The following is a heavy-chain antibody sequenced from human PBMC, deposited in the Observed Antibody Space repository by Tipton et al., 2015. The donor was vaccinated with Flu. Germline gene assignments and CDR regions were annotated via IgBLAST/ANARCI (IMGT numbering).Heavy chain of an antibody. CDR2: ISGSGGST. D-gene: IGHD6-13*01. V-gene: IGHV3-23*01. Sequence: SLRLSCAASGFTFSSYAMNWVRQAPGKGLEWVSTISGSGGSTYYADSVKGRFTISRDNSKNTLYLHMNSLRAEDTAVYYCAKDARKTIAAAGGYYFDYWGQGTLVTVSS. CDR3: AKDARKTIAAAGGYYFDY. J-gene: IGHJ4*02. CDR1: GFTFSSYA.